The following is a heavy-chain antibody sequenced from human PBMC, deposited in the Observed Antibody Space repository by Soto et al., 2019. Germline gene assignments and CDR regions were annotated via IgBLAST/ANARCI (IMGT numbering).Heavy chain of an antibody. CDR3: ARGRIAVTPMGRNWFDP. CDR2: INHSGST. CDR1: GGSFSGYY. Sequence: QVQLQQWGAGLLKPSETLTLTCAVYGGSFSGYYWSWIRQPPGKGLEWIGEINHSGSTNYNPSLKGRVTRSVDTSKNQFSRKLSSVTAADTAVYYCARGRIAVTPMGRNWFDPWGQGTLVTVSS. V-gene: IGHV4-34*01. J-gene: IGHJ5*02. D-gene: IGHD6-19*01.